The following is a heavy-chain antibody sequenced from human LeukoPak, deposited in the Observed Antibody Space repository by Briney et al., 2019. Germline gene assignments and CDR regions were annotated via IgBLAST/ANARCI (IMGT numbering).Heavy chain of an antibody. Sequence: ASVKVSCKASGYTFTSNYIHWVRQAPGQGLEWMGMINPSGGSTSYAQKFQGRVTMTRDTSTSTVYMELSSLRSEDTAVYYCAREGIVDYNWFDPWGQGTLVTVSS. J-gene: IGHJ5*02. CDR3: AREGIVDYNWFDP. CDR2: INPSGGST. V-gene: IGHV1-46*01. D-gene: IGHD1-26*01. CDR1: GYTFTSNY.